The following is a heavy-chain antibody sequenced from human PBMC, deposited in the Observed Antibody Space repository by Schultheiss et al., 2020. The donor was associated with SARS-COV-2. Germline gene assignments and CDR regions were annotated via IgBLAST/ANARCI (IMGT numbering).Heavy chain of an antibody. J-gene: IGHJ4*02. CDR3: ARSPDYWNFDS. V-gene: IGHV1-2*02. CDR1: GYTFTDYF. Sequence: ASVKVSCKASGYTFTDYFMYWVRQAPGQGLEWMGWVIPKSGGTTYAQKFQGRVTMTRDTSISTAYMELSRLRSDDTAVYYCARSPDYWNFDSWGQGTLVTVSS. D-gene: IGHD4-11*01. CDR2: VIPKSGGT.